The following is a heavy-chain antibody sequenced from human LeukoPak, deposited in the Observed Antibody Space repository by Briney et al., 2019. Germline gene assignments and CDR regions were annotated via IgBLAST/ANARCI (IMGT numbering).Heavy chain of an antibody. CDR3: VKDEDLYSPTWYLFED. D-gene: IGHD5-12*01. J-gene: IGHJ4*02. CDR1: GFTFSSYS. CDR2: ITSSGAST. Sequence: GGSLRLSCAASGFTFSSYSMNWVRQAPGKGLEWVSGITSSGASTYYAASVKGRFTVSRDNSENTLYLQINNLSAEDTGTYYCVKDEDLYSPTWYLFEDWGQGTLVTVSS. V-gene: IGHV3-23*01.